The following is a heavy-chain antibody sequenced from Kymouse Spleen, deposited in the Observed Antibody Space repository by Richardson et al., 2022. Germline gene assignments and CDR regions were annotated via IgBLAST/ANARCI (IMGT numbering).Heavy chain of an antibody. V-gene: IGHV3-33*01. Sequence: QVQLVESGGGVVQPGRSLRLSCAASGFTFSSYGMHWVRQAPGKGLEWVAVIWYDGSNKYYADSVKGRFTISRDNSKNTLYLQMNSLRAEDTAVYYCARGYYYGSGSYYNVFDYWGQGTLVTVSS. CDR2: IWYDGSNK. CDR3: ARGYYYGSGSYYNVFDY. CDR1: GFTFSSYG. J-gene: IGHJ4*02. D-gene: IGHD3-10*01.